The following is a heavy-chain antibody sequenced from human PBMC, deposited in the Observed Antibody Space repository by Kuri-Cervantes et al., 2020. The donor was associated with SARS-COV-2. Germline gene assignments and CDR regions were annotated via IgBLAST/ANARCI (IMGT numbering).Heavy chain of an antibody. CDR1: GFTVSSNY. CDR2: IYTGGST. CDR3: ARTDFWSGYYVDY. V-gene: IGHV3-66*01. J-gene: IGHJ4*02. D-gene: IGHD3-3*01. Sequence: LSLTCAASGFTVSSNYMTWVRQAPGKGLEWVSTIYTGGSTDYADSVKGRFTISRDNAKNSLYLQMNSLRAEDTAVYYCARTDFWSGYYVDYWGQGTLVTVSS.